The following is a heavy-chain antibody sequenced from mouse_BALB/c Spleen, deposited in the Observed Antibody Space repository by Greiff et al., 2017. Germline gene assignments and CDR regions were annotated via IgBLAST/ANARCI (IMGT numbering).Heavy chain of an antibody. Sequence: VQLQQSGAELVRPGASVTLSCKASGYTFTDYEMHWVKQTPVHGLEWIGAIDPETGGTAYNQKFKGKATLTADKSSSTAYMELRSLTSEDSAVYYCTRERDFIYYFDYWGQGTTLTVSA. D-gene: IGHD1-1*01. CDR2: IDPETGGT. CDR3: TRERDFIYYFDY. CDR1: GYTFTDYE. J-gene: IGHJ2*01. V-gene: IGHV1-15*01.